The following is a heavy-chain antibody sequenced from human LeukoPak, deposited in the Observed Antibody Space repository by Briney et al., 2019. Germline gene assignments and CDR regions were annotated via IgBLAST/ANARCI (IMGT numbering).Heavy chain of an antibody. CDR1: GFTVGSNY. CDR2: IYGGGST. D-gene: IGHD6-19*01. Sequence: GGSLRLSCAASGFTVGSNYMNWVRQAPGKGLELVSLIYGGGSTYYADCVKGRFTIYRDNSKNNLYLQMNSLRAEDTAVYYCARDLASNTGWEFDYWGQGTLVTVSS. V-gene: IGHV3-53*01. J-gene: IGHJ4*02. CDR3: ARDLASNTGWEFDY.